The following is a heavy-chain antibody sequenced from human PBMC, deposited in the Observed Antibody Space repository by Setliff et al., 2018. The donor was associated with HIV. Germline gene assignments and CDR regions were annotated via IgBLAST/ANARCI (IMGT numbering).Heavy chain of an antibody. D-gene: IGHD3-3*01. J-gene: IGHJ4*02. CDR3: ARAWGEGYDFWSGYLDY. CDR2: INEDGSEK. CDR1: GFTSSDYG. V-gene: IGHV3-7*01. Sequence: PGGSLRLSCVVSGFTSSDYGIHWVRQAPGKGLDWVANINEDGSEKYYLDSVKGRFTISRDNAKNSLYLQMNSLRAEDTAVYYCARAWGEGYDFWSGYLDYWGQGTLVTVSS.